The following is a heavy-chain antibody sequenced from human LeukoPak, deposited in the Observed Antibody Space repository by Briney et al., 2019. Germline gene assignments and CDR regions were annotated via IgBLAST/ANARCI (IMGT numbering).Heavy chain of an antibody. CDR2: ISSSGSSR. V-gene: IGHV3-21*01. D-gene: IGHD1-26*01. Sequence: GGSLRLSCAASGFILSNYRMNWVRQAPGKGLEWVSSISSSGSSREYADSVKGRFTISRDNSKNTLYLQMNSLRAEDTAVYYCAKDRSNIVGATYFDYWGQGALVTVSS. J-gene: IGHJ4*02. CDR3: AKDRSNIVGATYFDY. CDR1: GFILSNYR.